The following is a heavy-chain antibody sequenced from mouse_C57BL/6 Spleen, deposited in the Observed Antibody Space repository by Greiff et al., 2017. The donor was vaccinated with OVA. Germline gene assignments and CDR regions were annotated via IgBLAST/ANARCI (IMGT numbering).Heavy chain of an antibody. Sequence: EVNVVESEGGLVQPGSSMKLSCTASGFTFSDYYMAWVRQVPEKGLEWVANINYDGSSTYYLDSLKSRFIISRDNAKNILYLQMSSLKSEDTATYYCARAPYDYDGTFDYWGQGTTLTVSS. CDR3: ARAPYDYDGTFDY. CDR2: INYDGSST. J-gene: IGHJ2*01. D-gene: IGHD2-4*01. CDR1: GFTFSDYY. V-gene: IGHV5-16*01.